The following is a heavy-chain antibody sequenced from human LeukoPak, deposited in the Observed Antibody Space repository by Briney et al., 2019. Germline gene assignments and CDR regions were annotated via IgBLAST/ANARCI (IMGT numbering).Heavy chain of an antibody. CDR2: INPNSGGT. V-gene: IGHV1-2*04. CDR3: ARYGSGSYYTPPNAFDI. D-gene: IGHD3-10*01. Sequence: ASVKVSCKASGYTFTGYYMHWVRQAPGQGLEWMGWINPNSGGTNYAQKFQGWVTMTRDTSISTAYMELSRLRSDDTAVYYCARYGSGSYYTPPNAFDIWGQGTMVTVSS. CDR1: GYTFTGYY. J-gene: IGHJ3*02.